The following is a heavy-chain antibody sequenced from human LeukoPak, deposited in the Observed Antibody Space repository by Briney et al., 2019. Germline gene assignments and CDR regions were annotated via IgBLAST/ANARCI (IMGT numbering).Heavy chain of an antibody. CDR1: GGSISTYY. J-gene: IGHJ4*02. CDR2: IYYSGST. V-gene: IGHV4-59*08. CDR3: ARYTAVEYSYGYLGAYFDY. D-gene: IGHD5-18*01. Sequence: SETLSLTCSVSGGSISTYYWSWIRQPPGKGLEWIGYIYYSGSTNYNPSLKSRVTISVDTSKNQFSLKLSSVTAADTAVYYCARYTAVEYSYGYLGAYFDYWGQGTLVTVSS.